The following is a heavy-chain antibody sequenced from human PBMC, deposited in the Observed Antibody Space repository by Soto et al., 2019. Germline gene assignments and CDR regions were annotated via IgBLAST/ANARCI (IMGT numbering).Heavy chain of an antibody. V-gene: IGHV4-4*02. CDR3: ARVSSSSRTWFDP. CDR1: GGSISSDNW. Sequence: QVHLQESGPGLVKPSGTLSLTCAVSGGSISSDNWWSWVRQPPGKGLEWIGEIYHDGSTNYNPSLKRRVTISVDKSKNQFSLKLTSVTAADTAVYYCARVSSSSRTWFDPWGQGTLVTVSS. J-gene: IGHJ5*02. CDR2: IYHDGST. D-gene: IGHD6-6*01.